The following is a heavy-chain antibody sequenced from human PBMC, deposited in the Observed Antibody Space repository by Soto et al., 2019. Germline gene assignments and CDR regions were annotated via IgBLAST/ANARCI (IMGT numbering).Heavy chain of an antibody. Sequence: QVQMQESCPGLVKPSETLSLNCTVAGGSISSYYWRWIRQPQGKGLEWIGYIYSSGSTNYNPSLKSRVTISVDPSKHQFSLKLGSVTAADTAVYYCARWLAAGTGEWDYYYMVVLGKGTTVTVSS. CDR2: IYSSGST. J-gene: IGHJ6*03. D-gene: IGHD6-13*01. CDR3: ARWLAAGTGEWDYYYMVV. CDR1: GGSISSYY. V-gene: IGHV4-59*01.